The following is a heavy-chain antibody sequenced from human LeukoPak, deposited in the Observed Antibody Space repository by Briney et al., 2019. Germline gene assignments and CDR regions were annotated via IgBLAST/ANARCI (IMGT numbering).Heavy chain of an antibody. CDR3: ARAGGATGAFDI. CDR1: GFTFSSYW. Sequence: QPGGSLRLSCAASGFTFSSYWIHWVRQAPGKGLVWVSRINSDGSSTSYADSVKGRFTISRDNAKNTLYLQMNSLRAEDTAVYYCARAGGATGAFDIWDQGTMVTVSS. CDR2: INSDGSST. V-gene: IGHV3-74*01. D-gene: IGHD1-26*01. J-gene: IGHJ3*02.